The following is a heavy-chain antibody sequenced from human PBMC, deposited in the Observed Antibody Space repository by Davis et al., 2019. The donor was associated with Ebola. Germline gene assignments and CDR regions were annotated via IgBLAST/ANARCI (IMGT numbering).Heavy chain of an antibody. CDR2: ISYDGSNK. CDR3: AVHSDFSLGGSSVVYGMDV. Sequence: GESLKISCAASGFTFSSYGMHWVRQAPGKGLEWVAVISYDGSNKYYADSVKGRFTISRDNSKNTLYLEMNSLRAEDAAVYYCAVHSDFSLGGSSVVYGMDVWGQGTTVTVFS. V-gene: IGHV3-33*05. D-gene: IGHD4-23*01. CDR1: GFTFSSYG. J-gene: IGHJ6*02.